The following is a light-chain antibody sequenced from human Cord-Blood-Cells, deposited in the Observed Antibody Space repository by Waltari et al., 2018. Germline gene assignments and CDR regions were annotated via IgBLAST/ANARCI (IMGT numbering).Light chain of an antibody. CDR1: QSVSSN. CDR3: QHYNNWPIT. Sequence: EIVMTQSTATLSVSPGERATLSCRARQSVSSNLAWYQQKPGQAPRLLIYGASTRASGIPARFSGSASGTEFTLTISSLQSEDFAVYYCQHYNNWPITFGPGTKVDIK. J-gene: IGKJ3*01. CDR2: GAS. V-gene: IGKV3-15*01.